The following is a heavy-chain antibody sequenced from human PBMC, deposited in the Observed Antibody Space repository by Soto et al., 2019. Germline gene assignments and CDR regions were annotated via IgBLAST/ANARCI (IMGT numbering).Heavy chain of an antibody. J-gene: IGHJ4*02. V-gene: IGHV3-23*01. CDR3: AKDSDKSYGGYELYFDY. CDR1: GFTFSSYA. D-gene: IGHD5-12*01. Sequence: GGSLRLSCAASGFTFSSYAMSRVRQAPGKGLEWVSAISGSGGSTYYADSVKGRFTISRDNSKNTLYLQMNSLRAEDTAVYYCAKDSDKSYGGYELYFDYWGQGTLVTVSS. CDR2: ISGSGGST.